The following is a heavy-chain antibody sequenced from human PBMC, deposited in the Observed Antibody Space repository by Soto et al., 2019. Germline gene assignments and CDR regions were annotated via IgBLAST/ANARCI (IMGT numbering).Heavy chain of an antibody. D-gene: IGHD3-22*01. V-gene: IGHV4-59*01. CDR3: ARGGPSYYYDSSGYLVYGTDV. J-gene: IGHJ6*02. CDR2: IYYSGST. Sequence: SETLSLTCTVAGVSISSYYWSWIRQPPGKGLEWIGYIYYSGSTNYNPSLKSRVTISVDTSKNQFSLKLSSVTAADTAVYYCARGGPSYYYDSSGYLVYGTDVWGQGTTVTVSS. CDR1: GVSISSYY.